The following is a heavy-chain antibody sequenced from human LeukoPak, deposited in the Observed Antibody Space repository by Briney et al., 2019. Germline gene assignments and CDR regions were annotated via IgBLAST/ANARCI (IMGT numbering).Heavy chain of an antibody. CDR2: ISAYNGNT. Sequence: ASVKVSCKASGYTFTSYGISWVRQAPGQGLEWMGWISAYNGNTNYAQKFQGWVTMTRDTSISTAYMELSRLRSDDTAVYYCAREGDYVWGSYRYRSGMDVWGQGTTVTVSS. D-gene: IGHD3-16*02. V-gene: IGHV1-18*01. J-gene: IGHJ6*02. CDR1: GYTFTSYG. CDR3: AREGDYVWGSYRYRSGMDV.